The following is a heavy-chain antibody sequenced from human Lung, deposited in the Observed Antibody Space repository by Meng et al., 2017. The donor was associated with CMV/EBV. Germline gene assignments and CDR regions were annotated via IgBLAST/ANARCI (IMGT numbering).Heavy chain of an antibody. D-gene: IGHD5-24*01. V-gene: IGHV4-31*03. Sequence: QGRLQESGPVLVKPSQTLSLTGTVSGCSIGSGGYYWSWIRQHPGKGLEWIGYIYYTGSTFYNPSLKSRVTISVDTSKNQFSLKLIPATAADTAVYYCAREAGRDGYATPKFDYWGQGTLVTVSS. CDR2: IYYTGST. CDR1: GCSIGSGGYY. CDR3: AREAGRDGYATPKFDY. J-gene: IGHJ4*02.